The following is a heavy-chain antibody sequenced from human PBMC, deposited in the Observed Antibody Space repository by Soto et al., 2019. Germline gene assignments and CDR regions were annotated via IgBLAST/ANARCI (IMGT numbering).Heavy chain of an antibody. J-gene: IGHJ6*02. V-gene: IGHV5-10-1*01. CDR1: GYSFTSYW. D-gene: IGHD2-15*01. Sequence: GESLKISCKGSGYSFTSYWISWVRQMPGKGLEWMGRIDPSDSYTNYSPSFQGHVTISADKSISTAYLQWSSLKASDTAMYYCARRAYCSGGSCGQDYGMDVWGQGTTVTVSS. CDR2: IDPSDSYT. CDR3: ARRAYCSGGSCGQDYGMDV.